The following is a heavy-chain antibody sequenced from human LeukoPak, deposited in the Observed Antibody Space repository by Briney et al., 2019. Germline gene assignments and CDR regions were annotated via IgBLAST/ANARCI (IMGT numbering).Heavy chain of an antibody. D-gene: IGHD3-10*01. V-gene: IGHV4-59*12. J-gene: IGHJ3*02. CDR3: ARDLHVLLWFRGGGDAFDI. Sequence: SETLSLTCTVSGGSISSYYWSWIRQPPGKGLEWIGYIYYSGSTYYNPSLKSRVTISVDTSKNQFSLKLSSVTAADTAVYYCARDLHVLLWFRGGGDAFDIWGQGTMVTVSS. CDR2: IYYSGST. CDR1: GGSISSYY.